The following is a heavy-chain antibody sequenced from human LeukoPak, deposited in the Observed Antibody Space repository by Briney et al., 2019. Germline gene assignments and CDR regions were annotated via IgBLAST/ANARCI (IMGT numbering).Heavy chain of an antibody. CDR2: IYTSGST. J-gene: IGHJ4*02. V-gene: IGHV4-61*02. CDR1: GGSISSGSYY. D-gene: IGHD1-26*01. Sequence: SETLSLTCTVSGGSISSGSYYWSWIRQPAGKGLEWIGRIYTSGSTNYNPSLKSRVTMSVDTSKNQFSLKLSSVTAADTAVYYCARGRTWELGYWGQGTLVTVSS. CDR3: ARGRTWELGY.